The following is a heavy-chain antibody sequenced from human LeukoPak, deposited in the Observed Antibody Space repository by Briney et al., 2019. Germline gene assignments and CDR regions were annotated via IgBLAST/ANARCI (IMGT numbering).Heavy chain of an antibody. CDR2: IYYSGRT. CDR1: GGSISSSSYY. CDR3: AREITMIVDN. D-gene: IGHD3-22*01. Sequence: PSETLSLTCTVSGGSISSSSYYWGWIRQPPGKGLEWIGSIYYSGRTYYNPSLKSRITISVDTSKNQFSLKLSSVTAADTAVYYCAREITMIVDNWGQGTLVTVSS. V-gene: IGHV4-39*07. J-gene: IGHJ4*02.